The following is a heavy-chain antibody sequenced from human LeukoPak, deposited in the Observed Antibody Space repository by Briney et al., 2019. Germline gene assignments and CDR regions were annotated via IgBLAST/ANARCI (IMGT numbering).Heavy chain of an antibody. Sequence: GSSVKVSCKASGGTFSSYAISWVRQAPGQGLERMGGIIPIFGTANYAQKFQGRVTITADESTSTAYMELSSLRSEDTAVYYCARDLPGYSYGFSPRPGRTNDYWGQGTLVTVSS. CDR2: IIPIFGTA. CDR1: GGTFSSYA. CDR3: ARDLPGYSYGFSPRPGRTNDY. V-gene: IGHV1-69*01. D-gene: IGHD5-18*01. J-gene: IGHJ4*02.